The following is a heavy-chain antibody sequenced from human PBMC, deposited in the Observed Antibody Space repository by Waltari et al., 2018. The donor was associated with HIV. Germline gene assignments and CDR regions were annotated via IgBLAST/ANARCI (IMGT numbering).Heavy chain of an antibody. D-gene: IGHD6-13*01. J-gene: IGHJ4*02. V-gene: IGHV3-7*01. CDR1: GFTFSSSW. Sequence: EVRLMESGGGLVQPGGSLRLSCAASGFTFSSSWMTWVRQAPGKGLEWGANIKEDGSEIHYVDSVKGRFTISRDNAKNSLYLQMNSLRAEDTAVYYCARRQQLTDWGQGTLVTVSS. CDR3: ARRQQLTD. CDR2: IKEDGSEI.